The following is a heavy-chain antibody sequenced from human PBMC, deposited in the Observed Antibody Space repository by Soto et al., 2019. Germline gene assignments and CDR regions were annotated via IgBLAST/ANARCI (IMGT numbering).Heavy chain of an antibody. CDR3: ARRKTFSPYYLAY. CDR2: TKHSGNS. Sequence: QVQIQQWGAGLLKPSETLCITCVVYGGSFSGYYRSWIRPSPRRALEWSGETKHSGNSNYNPSIKSRITTSVDTPKNQCSLELSSETAADPALYSCARRKTFSPYYLAYWGQGTLVTVSS. D-gene: IGHD3-16*01. J-gene: IGHJ4*02. CDR1: GGSFSGYY. V-gene: IGHV4-34*01.